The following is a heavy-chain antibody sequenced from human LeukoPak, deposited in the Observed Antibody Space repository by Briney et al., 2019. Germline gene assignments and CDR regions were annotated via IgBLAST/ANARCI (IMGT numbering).Heavy chain of an antibody. D-gene: IGHD1-14*01. CDR3: ARESEINGFDY. J-gene: IGHJ4*02. CDR2: INPSGGST. CDR1: GYTFTSYY. V-gene: IGHV1-46*01. Sequence: GASVKVSCKASGYTFTSYYMHWVRQAPGQGLEWMGIINPSGGSTSYARKFQGRVTMTRDTSTSTVYMELSSLRAEDTAVYYCARESEINGFDYWGQGTLVTVSS.